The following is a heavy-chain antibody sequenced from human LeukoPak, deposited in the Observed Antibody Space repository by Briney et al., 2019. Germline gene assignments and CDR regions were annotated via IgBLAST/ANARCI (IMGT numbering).Heavy chain of an antibody. CDR3: ARFNGRDGYNLRCFDY. CDR1: GFTFSDYY. V-gene: IGHV3-11*01. CDR2: ISSSGSTI. D-gene: IGHD5-24*01. Sequence: GGSLRLSCAASGFTFSDYYMSWIRQAPGKGLEWVSYISSSGSTIYYADSVKGRFTISRDNAKNSLYLQMNSLRAEDTAVYYCARFNGRDGYNLRCFDYWGQGTLVTVSS. J-gene: IGHJ4*02.